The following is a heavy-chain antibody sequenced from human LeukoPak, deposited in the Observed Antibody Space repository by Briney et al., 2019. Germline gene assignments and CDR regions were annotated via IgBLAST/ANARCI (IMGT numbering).Heavy chain of an antibody. CDR2: IERDGSET. D-gene: IGHD2-2*01. CDR1: GFSFSSHW. J-gene: IGHJ3*02. V-gene: IGHV3-7*01. CDR3: ASANLPDCSSTSCYDVPDYYAFDI. Sequence: GGSLRLSCAGSGFSFSSHWMSWVRQAPGKGLEWVANIERDGSETYYVDSVKGRFTISRDNAKNSLYLQMNSLRAEDTAVYYCASANLPDCSSTSCYDVPDYYAFDIWGQGTMVTVSS.